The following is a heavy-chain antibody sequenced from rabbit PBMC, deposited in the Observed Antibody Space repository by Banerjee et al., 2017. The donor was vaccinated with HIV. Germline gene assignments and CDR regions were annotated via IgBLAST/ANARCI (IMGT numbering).Heavy chain of an antibody. D-gene: IGHD7-1*01. CDR3: ARDLGYPDYL. CDR2: INTGDGNT. CDR1: GFSFSSSYW. V-gene: IGHV1S45*01. J-gene: IGHJ4*01. Sequence: QEQLEESGGDLVKPEGSLTLTCTASGFSFSSSYWICWVRQAPGKGLEWIGCINTGDGNTYYASWAKGRFTISKTSSTTVTLQMTSLTDADTATYFCARDLGYPDYLWGPGTLVTVS.